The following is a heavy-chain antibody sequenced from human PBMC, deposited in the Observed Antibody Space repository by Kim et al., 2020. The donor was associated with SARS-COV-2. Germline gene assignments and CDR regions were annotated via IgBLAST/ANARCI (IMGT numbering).Heavy chain of an antibody. CDR1: GYTFTDNS. CDR2: ISPPNGDT. Sequence: ASVKVSCKASGYTFTDNSITWVRQAPGQGLEWIGWISPPNGDTNVAQSLQGRVTITSDTPTSKAYLDLRSLPSDDTAVYYCARSLHSIYEFGSGFTHNWF. V-gene: IGHV1-18*01. D-gene: IGHD3-3*01. J-gene: IGHJ5*01. CDR3: ARSLHSIYEFGSGFTHNWF.